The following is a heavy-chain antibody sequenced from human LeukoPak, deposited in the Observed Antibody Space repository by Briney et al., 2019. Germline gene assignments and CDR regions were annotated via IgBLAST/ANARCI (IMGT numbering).Heavy chain of an antibody. V-gene: IGHV3-30*03. CDR1: GFIFSSYV. CDR2: VSNDGNHQ. J-gene: IGHJ4*02. D-gene: IGHD3-10*01. Sequence: PGRALRLSCAASGFIFSSYVMHWVRQAPGKGLEWVAAVSNDGNHQYYAESVRGRISISRDNSKNTLYLQINSLGGEDTAVYYCARSSRSGFWFAGADYWGQGTLVTVSS. CDR3: ARSSRSGFWFAGADY.